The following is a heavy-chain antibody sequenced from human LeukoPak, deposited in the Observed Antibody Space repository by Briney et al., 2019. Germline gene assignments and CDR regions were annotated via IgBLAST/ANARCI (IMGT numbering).Heavy chain of an antibody. CDR3: SKDKRMRLSPLED. CDR1: GFPFSSYA. V-gene: IGHV3-23*01. J-gene: IGHJ4*02. D-gene: IGHD2-8*01. CDR2: ISGNGDST. Sequence: GGSLRLSCAASGFPFSSYAMRGVRQAPGKGLEWVSAISGNGDSTYYADSVKGRFTFSRDNSKNTLYLQMNSLRAEDTAVYYCSKDKRMRLSPLEDWGQGTLVTVSS.